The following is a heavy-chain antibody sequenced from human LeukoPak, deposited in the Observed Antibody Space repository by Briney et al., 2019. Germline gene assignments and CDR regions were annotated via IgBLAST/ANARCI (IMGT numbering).Heavy chain of an antibody. V-gene: IGHV1-69*13. D-gene: IGHD3-10*01. J-gene: IGHJ4*02. CDR2: IIPIFGTA. CDR1: GGTFISYA. Sequence: SVKVSCKASGGTFISYAISWVRQAPGQGLEWMGGIIPIFGTANYAQKFQGRVTITADESTSTAYMELSSLRSEDTAVYYCARTPPGRPPYYFDYWGQGTLVTVSS. CDR3: ARTPPGRPPYYFDY.